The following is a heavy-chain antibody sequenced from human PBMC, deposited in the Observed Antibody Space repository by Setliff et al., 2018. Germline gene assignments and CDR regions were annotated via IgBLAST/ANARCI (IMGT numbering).Heavy chain of an antibody. CDR2: MNPNSGNT. Sequence: ASVKVSCKASGYTFTSYDINWVRQATGQGLEWMGWMNPNSGNTGYAQKFQGSVTMTRNNSISTAYMELSSLRSEDTAVYYCARRVGSVGIQLPDYWGQGTLVTVSS. V-gene: IGHV1-8*02. D-gene: IGHD5-18*01. J-gene: IGHJ4*02. CDR3: ARRVGSVGIQLPDY. CDR1: GYTFTSYD.